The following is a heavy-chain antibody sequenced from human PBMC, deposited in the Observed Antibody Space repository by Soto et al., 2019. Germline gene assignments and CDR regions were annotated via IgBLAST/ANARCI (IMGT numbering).Heavy chain of an antibody. Sequence: TGGSLRLSCAASGFTFTTYAMSWVRQAPGKGLEWVSAISGSGGSTYYADSVKGRFTISRDNSKNTLYLQMNSLRAEDTAVYYCARDDVTGTTENYWGQGTLVTVSS. V-gene: IGHV3-23*01. CDR2: ISGSGGST. CDR1: GFTFTTYA. CDR3: ARDDVTGTTENY. J-gene: IGHJ4*02. D-gene: IGHD1-7*01.